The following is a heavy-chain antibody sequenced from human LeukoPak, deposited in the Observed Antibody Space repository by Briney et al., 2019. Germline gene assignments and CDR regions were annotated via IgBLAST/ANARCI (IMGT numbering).Heavy chain of an antibody. CDR1: GFTFSSYW. CDR2: IKQDGSEK. J-gene: IGHJ4*02. V-gene: IGHV3-7*01. D-gene: IGHD5-18*01. Sequence: GGSLRLSCAASGFTFSSYWMSWVRQAPGKGLEWVANIKQDGSEKYYVDSVKGRFTISRDNAKNSLYLQMGSLRAEDTAVYYCARDARYSYGWLYFDYFDYWGQGTLVTVSS. CDR3: ARDARYSYGWLYFDYFDY.